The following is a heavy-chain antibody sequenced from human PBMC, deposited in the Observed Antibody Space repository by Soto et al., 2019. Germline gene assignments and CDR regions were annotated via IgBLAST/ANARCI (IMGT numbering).Heavy chain of an antibody. Sequence: SETLSLTCAVYGGSFSGYYWSWIRQPPGKGLEWIGKINHSGSTNYNPSLKSRVTISVDTSKNPFSLKLSSVTAADTAVYYCARDLNSEVAGEYYFDYWGQGTLVTVSS. CDR1: GGSFSGYY. D-gene: IGHD6-19*01. CDR3: ARDLNSEVAGEYYFDY. CDR2: INHSGST. V-gene: IGHV4-34*01. J-gene: IGHJ4*02.